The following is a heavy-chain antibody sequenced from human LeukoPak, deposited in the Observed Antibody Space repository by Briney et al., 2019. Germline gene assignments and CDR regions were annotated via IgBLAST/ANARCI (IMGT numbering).Heavy chain of an antibody. CDR3: ARDPYGSGRNDY. V-gene: IGHV1-2*02. D-gene: IGHD3-10*01. CDR2: INPNSGGT. Sequence: GASVKVSCKAPGYTFTGYYMHRVRQAPGQGLEWMGWINPNSGGTNYAQKFQGRVTMTRDTSISTAYMELSRLRSDDTAVYYCARDPYGSGRNDYWGQGTLVTVSS. CDR1: GYTFTGYY. J-gene: IGHJ4*02.